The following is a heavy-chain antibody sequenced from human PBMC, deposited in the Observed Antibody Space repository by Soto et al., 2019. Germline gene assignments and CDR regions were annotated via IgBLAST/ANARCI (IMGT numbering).Heavy chain of an antibody. CDR1: GGSITSTDW. CDR3: VRNGYYCLDY. V-gene: IGHV4-4*02. Sequence: QLQESGPGLVKPSETLSLTCAVSGGSITSTDWWSWVRQPPGKGLEWIGEFYQRGGPNYNPSFRSRVAISVDTSENQFSLELRSVTSADTAVYYCVRNGYYCLDYWGQGVLVTVSS. D-gene: IGHD5-12*01. J-gene: IGHJ4*02. CDR2: FYQRGGP.